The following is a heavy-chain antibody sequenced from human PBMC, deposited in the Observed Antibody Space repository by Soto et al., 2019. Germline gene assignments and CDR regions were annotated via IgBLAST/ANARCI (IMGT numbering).Heavy chain of an antibody. CDR3: AKGGLESNHGTVDN. CDR1: GLTFSAYS. J-gene: IGHJ4*02. Sequence: DVQLLESGGNLVQPGGSLRLSCVVSGLTFSAYSMSWVRQAPGKGLEWVAGISSTATSTFYVDSVKGRFTISRDNSKSIFYLQMGKLRAEDSAVYYWAKGGLESNHGTVDNWGQGTLVTVSS. V-gene: IGHV3-23*01. D-gene: IGHD3-16*01. CDR2: ISSTATST.